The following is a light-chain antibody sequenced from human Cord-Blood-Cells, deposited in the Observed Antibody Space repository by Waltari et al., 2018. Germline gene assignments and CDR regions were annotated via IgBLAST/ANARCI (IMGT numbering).Light chain of an antibody. J-gene: IGKJ3*01. V-gene: IGKV1-8*01. CDR1: KGISSS. Sequence: AIRMTQSPSSFSASTGDRVTITCRASKGISSSLAWYQQKPGKAPKLLIYAASTLQSGGPSRFSGSGSGTDFTLTISCLQSEDFATYYCQQYYSYPFTFGPGTKVDIK. CDR3: QQYYSYPFT. CDR2: AAS.